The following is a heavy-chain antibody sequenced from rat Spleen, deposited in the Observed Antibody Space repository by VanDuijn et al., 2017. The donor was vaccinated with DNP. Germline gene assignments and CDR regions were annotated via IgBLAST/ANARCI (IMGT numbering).Heavy chain of an antibody. CDR3: ARDRSIRVPYVMDV. Sequence: EVQLVESGGGLVQPGRSPKLSCAASGFTFSDYYMAWVRQAPKKGLELVAYISYEGSSTYCGDSVKGRFTISRDNANNTQYLQMDSLRSEDTATYYCARDRSIRVPYVMDVWGQGTSVTVSS. CDR2: ISYEGSST. J-gene: IGHJ4*01. D-gene: IGHD4-1*01. CDR1: GFTFSDYY. V-gene: IGHV5-22*01.